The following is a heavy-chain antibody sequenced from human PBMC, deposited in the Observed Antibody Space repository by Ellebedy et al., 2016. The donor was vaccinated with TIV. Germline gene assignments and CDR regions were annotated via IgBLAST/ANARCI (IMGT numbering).Heavy chain of an antibody. D-gene: IGHD3-10*01. CDR2: ISGSGGST. CDR3: ARDTTTFGTSRFDL. CDR1: GFTFSSCA. V-gene: IGHV3-23*01. J-gene: IGHJ4*02. Sequence: GGSLRLXXAASGFTFSSCAMSWVRQAPGKGLEWVSTISGSGGSTYYADSVKGRFTISRDNVRSSVYLDMNSLSSDDEGLYYCARDTTTFGTSRFDLWGQGTLVTVSS.